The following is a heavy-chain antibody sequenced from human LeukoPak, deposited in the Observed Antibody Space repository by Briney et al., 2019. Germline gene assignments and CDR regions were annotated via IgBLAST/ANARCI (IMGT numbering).Heavy chain of an antibody. CDR1: GGSISSSSYY. Sequence: SETLSLTCTVSGGSISSSSYYWGWIRQPPGKGLEWIGTIYYSGSTYYNPSLKSRVTISVDTSKNQSSLKLSSVTAADTAVYYCARHQRGGYYMDVWGKGTTVTVSS. CDR3: ARHQRGGYYMDV. J-gene: IGHJ6*03. V-gene: IGHV4-39*01. CDR2: IYYSGST. D-gene: IGHD3-10*01.